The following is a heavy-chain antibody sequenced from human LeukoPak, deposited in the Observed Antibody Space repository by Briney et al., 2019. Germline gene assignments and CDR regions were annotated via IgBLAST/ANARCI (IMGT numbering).Heavy chain of an antibody. Sequence: EGSLRLSCAASGFSVNNNYIDWVRQAPGKGLEWVSSMDNFGLKYYRDSVTGRFTISRDSASDMVYLQMSSLRVDDTAVYYCAGGTYYGTGGRPGFLNYWGLGTLVTVSS. CDR2: MDNFGLK. D-gene: IGHD3-10*01. CDR1: GFSVNNNY. CDR3: AGGTYYGTGGRPGFLNY. J-gene: IGHJ4*02. V-gene: IGHV3-53*01.